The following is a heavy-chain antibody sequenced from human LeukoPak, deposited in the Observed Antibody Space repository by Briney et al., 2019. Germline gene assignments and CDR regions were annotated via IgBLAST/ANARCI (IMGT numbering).Heavy chain of an antibody. J-gene: IGHJ3*02. Sequence: ASVKVSCKASGYTFTSYDINWVRQATGQGLEWMGWMNPNSGTTGYAQKFQGRVTMTRNTSISTAYMDLSSLKSEDTAVYYCARGTAMFRGAFDIWGRGTMVTVSS. CDR2: MNPNSGTT. V-gene: IGHV1-8*01. CDR3: ARGTAMFRGAFDI. CDR1: GYTFTSYD. D-gene: IGHD5-18*01.